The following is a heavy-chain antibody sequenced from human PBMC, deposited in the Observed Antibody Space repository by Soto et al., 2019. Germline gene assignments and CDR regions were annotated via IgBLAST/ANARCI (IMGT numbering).Heavy chain of an antibody. CDR3: ARGGPTSADHYYGMDV. Sequence: QVQLVQSGGEGKKPGASVKVSCEASAYTFTRYGVNWVRQAPGQGLEWMGWINSSNGNAEYAQNLQGRVTMTIDTSTSTAYMELRSLRSDDTAVYYCARGGPTSADHYYGMDVWGQGTMVTVSS. V-gene: IGHV1-18*01. D-gene: IGHD3-10*01. J-gene: IGHJ6*02. CDR1: AYTFTRYG. CDR2: INSSNGNA.